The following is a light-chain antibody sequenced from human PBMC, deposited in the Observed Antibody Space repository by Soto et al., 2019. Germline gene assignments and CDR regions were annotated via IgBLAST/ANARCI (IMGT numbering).Light chain of an antibody. CDR1: QSISRNY. Sequence: EIVLTQSPGTLSLSPGERATLSCRASQSISRNYLAWYQQKPGQAPRLLIYAASSGATGIPDRFSGSGSGTDFTLTISRLEPEDVAVYYCQQYGSSPVTFGQGTKVEIK. J-gene: IGKJ1*01. CDR2: AAS. V-gene: IGKV3-20*01. CDR3: QQYGSSPVT.